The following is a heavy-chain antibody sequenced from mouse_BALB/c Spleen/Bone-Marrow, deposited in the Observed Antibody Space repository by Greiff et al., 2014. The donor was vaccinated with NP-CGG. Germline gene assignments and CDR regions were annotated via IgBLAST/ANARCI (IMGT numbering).Heavy chain of an antibody. CDR1: GFNIKDYY. CDR3: ARGDGYAMDY. J-gene: IGHJ4*01. V-gene: IGHV14-1*02. Sequence: EVKLVESGAEIVRPGALVKLSCKASGFNIKDYYMQWVKQRPEQGLEWIGWIDPENGNTIYDPKFQGKASITADTSSSTAYLQLSSLTSEDTAVYYCARGDGYAMDYWGQGTSVTVSS. CDR2: IDPENGNT.